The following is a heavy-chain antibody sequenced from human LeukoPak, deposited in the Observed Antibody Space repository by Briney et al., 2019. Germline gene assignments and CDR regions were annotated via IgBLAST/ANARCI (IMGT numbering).Heavy chain of an antibody. D-gene: IGHD2-2*01. CDR1: GGTLSSYA. CDR2: IIPIFRTV. J-gene: IGHJ6*03. Sequence: APVKVSCKASGGTLSSYAINWVRQAPGQGLEWMGGIIPIFRTVNYAQEFQGRVTLTTDESTSTAYMELSSLRSEDTAVYYCARGPYCSSTSCQDYYYYMDVWGKGTTVTVSS. CDR3: ARGPYCSSTSCQDYYYYMDV. V-gene: IGHV1-69*05.